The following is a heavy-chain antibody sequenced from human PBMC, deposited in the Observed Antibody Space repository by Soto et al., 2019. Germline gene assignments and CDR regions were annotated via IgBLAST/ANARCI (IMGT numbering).Heavy chain of an antibody. CDR3: AKDRKGAAAGTTDYYYGMDV. D-gene: IGHD6-13*01. J-gene: IGHJ6*02. V-gene: IGHV3-30*18. CDR1: GFTFSSYG. Sequence: PGGSLRLSCAASGFTFSSYGMHWVRQAPGKGLEWVAVISYDGSNKYYADSVKGRFTISRDNSKNTLYLQMNSLRAEDTAVYYCAKDRKGAAAGTTDYYYGMDVWGQGTTVTVSS. CDR2: ISYDGSNK.